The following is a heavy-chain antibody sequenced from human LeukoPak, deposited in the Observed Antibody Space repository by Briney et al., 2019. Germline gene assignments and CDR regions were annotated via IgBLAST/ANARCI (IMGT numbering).Heavy chain of an antibody. CDR1: GGSFSGYY. J-gene: IGHJ4*02. CDR2: INHSGST. D-gene: IGHD6-19*01. CDR3: ARDGSGWSRPLGY. Sequence: SETLSLTCAVYGGSFSGYYWSWIRQPPGKGLEWIGEINHSGSTNYNPSLKSRVTISVDTSENQFSLKLSSVTAADTAVYYCARDGSGWSRPLGYWGQGTLVTVSS. V-gene: IGHV4-34*01.